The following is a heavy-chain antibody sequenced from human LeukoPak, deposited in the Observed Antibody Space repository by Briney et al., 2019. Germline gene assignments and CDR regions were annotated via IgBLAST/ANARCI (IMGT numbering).Heavy chain of an antibody. D-gene: IGHD2-8*01. V-gene: IGHV3-53*01. CDR2: IDSGGST. CDR3: ARVVGVSLAFDY. Sequence: GGSLRLSCAASGFTFSSYWMSWVRQAPGKGLEWVSVIDSGGSTYYADSVKGRFTISRDNSKNTLYLQMNSLRAEDTAVYYCARVVGVSLAFDYWGQGTLVTVSS. J-gene: IGHJ4*02. CDR1: GFTFSSYW.